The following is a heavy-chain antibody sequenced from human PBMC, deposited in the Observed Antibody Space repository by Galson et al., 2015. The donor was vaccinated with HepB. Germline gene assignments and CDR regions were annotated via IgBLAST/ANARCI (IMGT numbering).Heavy chain of an antibody. CDR2: ISYDGSNK. Sequence: SLRLSCAASGFTFSSYGMHWVRQAPGKGLEWVAVISYDGSNKYYADSVKGRFTISRDNSKNTLYLQMNSLRAEDTAVYYCARDLIWGGQGPADFDWLLSGWVKMDVWGQGTTVTVSS. J-gene: IGHJ6*02. CDR3: ARDLIWGGQGPADFDWLLSGWVKMDV. CDR1: GFTFSSYG. D-gene: IGHD3-9*01. V-gene: IGHV3-30*03.